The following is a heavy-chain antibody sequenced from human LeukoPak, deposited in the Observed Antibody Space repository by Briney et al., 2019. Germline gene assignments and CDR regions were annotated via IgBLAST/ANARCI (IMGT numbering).Heavy chain of an antibody. Sequence: GGSLRLSCAVSGVTVTGSVIHWVRQAPGKGLEYVSGIGTDEISTYYGNSVKGRFTISRDNSKNTVYLQMDSLRLEDMAVYYCAREGHTSGYCGAFDVWGRGTMVTVSS. CDR1: GVTVTGSV. CDR2: IGTDEIST. CDR3: AREGHTSGYCGAFDV. D-gene: IGHD3-22*01. V-gene: IGHV3-64*01. J-gene: IGHJ3*01.